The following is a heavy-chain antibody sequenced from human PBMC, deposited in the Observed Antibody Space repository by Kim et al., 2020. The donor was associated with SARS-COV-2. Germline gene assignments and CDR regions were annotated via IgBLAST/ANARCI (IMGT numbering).Heavy chain of an antibody. CDR1: GFTFSSYA. CDR3: ARDRGRVVPAAIRYYYGMDV. D-gene: IGHD2-2*02. V-gene: IGHV3-30*04. CDR2: ISYDGSNK. J-gene: IGHJ6*02. Sequence: GGSLRLSCAASGFTFSSYAMHWVRQAPGKGLEWVAVISYDGSNKYYADSVKGRFTISRDNSKNTLYLQMNSLRAEDTAVYYCARDRGRVVPAAIRYYYGMDVWGQGTTVTVSS.